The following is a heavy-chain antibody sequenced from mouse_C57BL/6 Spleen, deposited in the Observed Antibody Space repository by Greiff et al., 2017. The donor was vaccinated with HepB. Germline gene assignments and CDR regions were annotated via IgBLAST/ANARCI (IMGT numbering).Heavy chain of an antibody. D-gene: IGHD2-4*01. CDR1: GYTFTSYW. CDR2: IDPSDSET. CDR3: ARRGIDDYDDYAMDY. V-gene: IGHV1-52*01. J-gene: IGHJ4*01. Sequence: QVQLQQPGAELVRPGSSVKLSCKASGYTFTSYWMHWVKQRPIQGLEWIGNIDPSDSETHYNQKFKDKATLTVDKSSSTAYMQLSSLTSEDSAVYYCARRGIDDYDDYAMDYWGQGTSVTVSS.